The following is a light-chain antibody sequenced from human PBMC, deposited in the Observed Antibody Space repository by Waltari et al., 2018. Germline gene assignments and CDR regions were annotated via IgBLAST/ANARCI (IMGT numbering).Light chain of an antibody. V-gene: IGLV2-23*02. CDR1: SSDVGSYDL. CDR2: EVS. CDR3: CSYAGSIMYV. J-gene: IGLJ1*01. Sequence: QSALTQPASVSGSPGQSITISCTGSSSDVGSYDLVSWHQHHPGKAPKLLVYEVSKRPSGVSNRFSCSKSGNTSSLTISGLQAEDEAEYFCCSYAGSIMYVFGSGTKVTVL.